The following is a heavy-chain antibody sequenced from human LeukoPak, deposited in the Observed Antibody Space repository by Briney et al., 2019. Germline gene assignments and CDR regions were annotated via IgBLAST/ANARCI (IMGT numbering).Heavy chain of an antibody. Sequence: SETLSLTCTVSGGSISSSSYYWGWIRQPPGKGLEWIGSIYYSGSTYYNPSLKSRVTISVDTSKNQFSLKLSSVTAADTAVYYCARPSGSGLNYHYYYYMDVWGKGTTVTVSS. CDR3: ARPSGSGLNYHYYYYMDV. CDR1: GGSISSSSYY. V-gene: IGHV4-39*01. J-gene: IGHJ6*03. CDR2: IYYSGST. D-gene: IGHD2-15*01.